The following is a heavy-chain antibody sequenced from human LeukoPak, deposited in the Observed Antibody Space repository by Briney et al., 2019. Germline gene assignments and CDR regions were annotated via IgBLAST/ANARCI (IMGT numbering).Heavy chain of an antibody. J-gene: IGHJ6*02. V-gene: IGHV3-53*04. CDR2: MYDGGNT. CDR1: EFTVYRNH. D-gene: IGHD3-3*01. Sequence: GGSLRLSCEISEFTVYRNHLSWVRQAPGKGLEWVSIMYDGGNTDYADSVKGRFTISRHDSKNLLFLDMNNLRPEDTAIYYCARDPREYSGVVIIRYYYYGMDVWGQGTTVTVSS. CDR3: ARDPREYSGVVIIRYYYYGMDV.